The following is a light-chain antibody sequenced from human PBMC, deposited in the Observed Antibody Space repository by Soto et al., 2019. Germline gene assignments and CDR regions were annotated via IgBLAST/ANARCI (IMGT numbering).Light chain of an antibody. CDR3: QQRSNWPPIT. J-gene: IGKJ5*01. Sequence: ELVLTQSPGTLSSSPGERATLSCRASQSVSSSYLAWYQQKPGQAPRLLIYGASNRATGIPARFSGSGSGTDFTLTISSLEPEDFAVYYCQQRSNWPPITFGQGTRLEIK. CDR2: GAS. CDR1: QSVSSSY. V-gene: IGKV3D-20*02.